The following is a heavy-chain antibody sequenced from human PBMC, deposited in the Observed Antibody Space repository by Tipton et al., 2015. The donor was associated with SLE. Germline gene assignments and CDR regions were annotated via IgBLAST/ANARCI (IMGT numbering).Heavy chain of an antibody. CDR2: IYYSGST. Sequence: TLSLTCTVSGGSISSSSYYWGWIRQPPGKGLEWIGSIYYSGSTYYNPSLKSRVTISVDTSKNQFSLKLSSVTAADTAVYYCAREWRITSPRFDPWGQGTLVTVSS. J-gene: IGHJ5*02. D-gene: IGHD3-10*01. V-gene: IGHV4-39*07. CDR1: GGSISSSSYY. CDR3: AREWRITSPRFDP.